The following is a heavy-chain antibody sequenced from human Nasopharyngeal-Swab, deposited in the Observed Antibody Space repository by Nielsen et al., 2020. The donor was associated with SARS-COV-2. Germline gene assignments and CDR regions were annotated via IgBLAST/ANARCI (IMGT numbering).Heavy chain of an antibody. CDR3: ARHGLYCSSTSCYFDY. V-gene: IGHV5-51*01. CDR2: IYPGDSDT. CDR1: GYSFTSYW. D-gene: IGHD2-2*01. Sequence: GASLKISCKGSGYSFTSYWIGWVRQMPGKGLEWMGIIYPGDSDTRYSPSFQGQVTISADKSISTAYLQWSSLKASDTAMYYCARHGLYCSSTSCYFDYWGQGTLVTVSS. J-gene: IGHJ4*02.